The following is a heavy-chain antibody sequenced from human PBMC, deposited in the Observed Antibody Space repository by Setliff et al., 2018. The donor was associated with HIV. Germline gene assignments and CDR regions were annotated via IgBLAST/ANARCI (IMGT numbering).Heavy chain of an antibody. D-gene: IGHD6-13*01. CDR2: ISPTGNT. Sequence: SETLSLTCSVSGASISSYYWSWIRQPPGKGLEWIGYISPTGNTNYNPSLKSRVTISVDTSKNQFSLKLSSVTAADTAVYYCASRPWGAAAGSRYGMDVWGLGTTVTVSS. CDR3: ASRPWGAAAGSRYGMDV. CDR1: GASISSYY. J-gene: IGHJ6*02. V-gene: IGHV4-4*08.